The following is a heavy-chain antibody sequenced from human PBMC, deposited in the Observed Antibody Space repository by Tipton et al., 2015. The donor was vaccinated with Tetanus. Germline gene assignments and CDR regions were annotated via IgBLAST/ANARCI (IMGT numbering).Heavy chain of an antibody. CDR2: IYTSGST. V-gene: IGHV4-4*07. CDR3: ARVLRYSTTGGWDDAFDI. J-gene: IGHJ3*02. Sequence: TLSLTCTVSGGSTQSFYWSWIRQSAGRGLEWIGRIYTSGSTTYNPSLKSRVAMSMDTSRNQFSLTLNSVTVADTAVYYCARVLRYSTTGGWDDAFDIWGQGAIVTVSS. D-gene: IGHD2-8*02. CDR1: GGSTQSFY.